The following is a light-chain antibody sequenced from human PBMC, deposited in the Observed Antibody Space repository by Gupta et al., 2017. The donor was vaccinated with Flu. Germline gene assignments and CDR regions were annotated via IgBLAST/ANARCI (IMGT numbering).Light chain of an antibody. V-gene: IGLV2-14*01. J-gene: IGLJ1*01. Sequence: SITTSCTGTRSDIGDYKYVSWYQQYPGKAPKLIIYEVSNRPSRVSSRFSGSKSGNTASLTISGLQAEDEADYFCSSYATTDTLVFGSGTTVTV. CDR1: RSDIGDYKY. CDR3: SSYATTDTLV. CDR2: EVS.